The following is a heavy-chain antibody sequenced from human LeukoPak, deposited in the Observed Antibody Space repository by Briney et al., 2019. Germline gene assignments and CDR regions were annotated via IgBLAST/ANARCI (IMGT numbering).Heavy chain of an antibody. D-gene: IGHD3-22*01. V-gene: IGHV1-2*02. CDR2: INPNSGGT. CDR3: ASLNLPDSSGYYDD. J-gene: IGHJ4*02. Sequence: GASVKVSCKASGYTFTGHYMHWVRQAPGQGLEWMGRINPNSGGTNYAQKFQGRVTMTRDASISTAYMELSRLRSEDSAVYYCASLNLPDSSGYYDDWGQGTLVTVSS. CDR1: GYTFTGHY.